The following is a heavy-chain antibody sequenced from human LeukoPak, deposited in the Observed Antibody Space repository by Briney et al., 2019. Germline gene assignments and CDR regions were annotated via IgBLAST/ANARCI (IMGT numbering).Heavy chain of an antibody. V-gene: IGHV1-46*01. CDR1: GYTFTSYY. CDR3: ARELAGDYYDSSGYYPFDY. D-gene: IGHD3-22*01. J-gene: IGHJ4*02. CDR2: INPSGDST. Sequence: ASVKVSCKASGYTFTSYYMHWVRQAPGQGLEWMGIINPSGDSTSYAQKFQGRVTMTRDTSTSTVYMELSSLRSEDTAVYYCARELAGDYYDSSGYYPFDYWGQGTLVTVSS.